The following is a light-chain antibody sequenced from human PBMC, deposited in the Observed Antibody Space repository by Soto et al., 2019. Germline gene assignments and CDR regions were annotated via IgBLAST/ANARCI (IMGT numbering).Light chain of an antibody. Sequence: DIQMTQSPSTLPASVGDRVTITGRASQSISNWLAWYQQKPGTAPKVLIYHASNLQSGVPSRFSGSGSGTEFTLTISCLQSEDFATYYCQQYYSFPPTFGQGTKVDIK. J-gene: IGKJ1*01. CDR1: QSISNW. CDR2: HAS. V-gene: IGKV1-5*01. CDR3: QQYYSFPPT.